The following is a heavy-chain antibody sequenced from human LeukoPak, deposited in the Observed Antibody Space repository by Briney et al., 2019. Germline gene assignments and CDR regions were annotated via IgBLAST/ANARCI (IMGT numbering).Heavy chain of an antibody. CDR3: AKAETGDTAFDI. Sequence: PGGSLRLSCAASGFTFSSYAMSWVRQAPGKGLEWVSAISGSGGSTYYADSVKGRFTISRDNSKNTLYLQMNSLRAEDTAVYCCAKAETGDTAFDIWGQGTMVTVSS. V-gene: IGHV3-23*01. D-gene: IGHD5-18*01. CDR1: GFTFSSYA. CDR2: ISGSGGST. J-gene: IGHJ3*02.